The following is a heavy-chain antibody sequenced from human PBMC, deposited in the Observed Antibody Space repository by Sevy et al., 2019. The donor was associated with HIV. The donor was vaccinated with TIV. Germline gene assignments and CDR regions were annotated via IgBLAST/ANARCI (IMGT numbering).Heavy chain of an antibody. CDR2: HFYSAST. V-gene: IGHV4-61*01. CDR1: GDSVSSGNYY. Sequence: SETLSLTCTVSGDSVSSGNYYWSWIRQPPGKGLEWIGYHFYSASTTYNPSLKSRVTISVDTSKNQFSLKLTSVTAADTAVYYCAGAAPAYYYAMDVWGLGTTVTVSS. J-gene: IGHJ6*02. CDR3: AGAAPAYYYAMDV. D-gene: IGHD2-15*01.